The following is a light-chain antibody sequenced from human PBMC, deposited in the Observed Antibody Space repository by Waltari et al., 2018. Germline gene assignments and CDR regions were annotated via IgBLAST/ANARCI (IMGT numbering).Light chain of an antibody. V-gene: IGLV2-14*03. CDR2: DVT. Sequence: QSALTTPASVSGSPGQSITISCTATSSDLAANKYVSWYQQHPGKAPKGVIYDVTERPSGVSNRFSGSKSGSTASLTISGLQTEDEADYYCSSRTNSITWVFGGGTKVTVL. J-gene: IGLJ3*02. CDR3: SSRTNSITWV. CDR1: SSDLAANKY.